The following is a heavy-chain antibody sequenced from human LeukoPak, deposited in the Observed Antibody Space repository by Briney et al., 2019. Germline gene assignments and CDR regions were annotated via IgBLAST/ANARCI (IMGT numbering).Heavy chain of an antibody. CDR1: GFTFSSYS. CDR2: MSSSSSTI. CDR3: ARDLTYSSSWYSLDY. J-gene: IGHJ4*02. D-gene: IGHD6-13*01. Sequence: SGGSLRLSCAASGFTFSSYSMNWVRQAPGKGLEWVSYMSSSSSTIYYADSMKGRFTISRDNAKNSLYLQMNSLRAEDTAVYYCARDLTYSSSWYSLDYWGQGTLVTVSS. V-gene: IGHV3-48*04.